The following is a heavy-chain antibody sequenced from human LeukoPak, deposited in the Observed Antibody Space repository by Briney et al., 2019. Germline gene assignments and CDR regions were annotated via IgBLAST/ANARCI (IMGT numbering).Heavy chain of an antibody. Sequence: SGPTLAKPTQTLTLTGTFSGCSLSTSGVGVGWIRQPPGKALEWLALIYWDDDKRYSPSLKSRLTITKDTSKNQVVLTMTDMDPVDTATYYCAHSRLMPTVTRYWLYPWGQGTLVTVSS. J-gene: IGHJ5*02. V-gene: IGHV2-5*02. CDR1: GCSLSTSGVG. CDR2: IYWDDDK. D-gene: IGHD4-17*01. CDR3: AHSRLMPTVTRYWLYP.